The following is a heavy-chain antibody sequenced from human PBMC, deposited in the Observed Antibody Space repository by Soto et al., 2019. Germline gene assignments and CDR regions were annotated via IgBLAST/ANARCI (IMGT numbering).Heavy chain of an antibody. J-gene: IGHJ5*02. CDR1: GGSFSGYY. V-gene: IGHV4-34*01. CDR3: ARGRPRNAYSGWVRLGFDP. Sequence: SETLSLTCAVYGGSFSGYYWSWIRQPPGKGLEWIGEINHSGSTNYNPSLKSRVTISVDTSKNQFSLKLSSVTAADTAVYYCARGRPRNAYSGWVRLGFDPWGQGTLVTVSS. CDR2: INHSGST. D-gene: IGHD6-19*01.